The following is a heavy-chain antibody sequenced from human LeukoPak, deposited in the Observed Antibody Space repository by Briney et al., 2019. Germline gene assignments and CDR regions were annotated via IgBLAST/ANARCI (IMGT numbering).Heavy chain of an antibody. CDR3: ARSPYMDV. Sequence: SETLSLTCAVYGGPFSAYYWSWIRQPPGKGLEWIGEINHSGSTNYNPSFKSRVTISVDTSKNQFSLNLNSVTAADTAVYYCARSPYMDVWGIGTTVTVSS. CDR2: INHSGST. J-gene: IGHJ6*03. V-gene: IGHV4-34*01. CDR1: GGPFSAYY.